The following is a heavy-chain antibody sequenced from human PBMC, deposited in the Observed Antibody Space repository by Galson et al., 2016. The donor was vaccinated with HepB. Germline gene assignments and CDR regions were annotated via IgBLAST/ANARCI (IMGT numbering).Heavy chain of an antibody. V-gene: IGHV3-43D*03. D-gene: IGHD3-9*01. CDR3: SKGSYYDILIGSRWWFDP. Sequence: SLRLSCAASGFTFDDYAMHWVRQAPGKGLEWVSLITWDGGSSYYADSVKGRFIISRDNSNNFLYLQMNSLSAEDTAFYYCSKGSYYDILIGSRWWFDPWGQGTLLTVSS. J-gene: IGHJ5*02. CDR2: ITWDGGSS. CDR1: GFTFDDYA.